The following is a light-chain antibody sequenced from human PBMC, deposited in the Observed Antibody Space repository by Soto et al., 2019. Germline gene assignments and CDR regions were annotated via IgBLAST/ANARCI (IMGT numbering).Light chain of an antibody. Sequence: QSVLTQPPSASGTPGQRVTISCSGSSSNIGSNYVYWYQQLPGTAPKLLIYSNNQRPSGVPDRSSGSKSGTSASLAISGLRSEEEADYYCSSYTSSSTLYVFGTGTKVTVL. V-gene: IGLV1-47*02. CDR2: SNN. CDR3: SSYTSSSTLYV. CDR1: SSNIGSNY. J-gene: IGLJ1*01.